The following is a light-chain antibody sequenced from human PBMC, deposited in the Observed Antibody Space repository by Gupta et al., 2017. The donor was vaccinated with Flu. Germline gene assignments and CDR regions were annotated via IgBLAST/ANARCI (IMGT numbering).Light chain of an antibody. CDR1: NIGDKG. J-gene: IGLJ3*02. Sequence: SYVLSPTPSVSVAPGQTARITCGGNNIGDKGVHWYQQKPGQAPLLVVHDDSDRPSRIPERFSGSNSGNTATLSISRVEAGDEADYYCQVCDSSGDHGVFGGGTKLTVL. CDR2: DDS. CDR3: QVCDSSGDHGV. V-gene: IGLV3-21*02.